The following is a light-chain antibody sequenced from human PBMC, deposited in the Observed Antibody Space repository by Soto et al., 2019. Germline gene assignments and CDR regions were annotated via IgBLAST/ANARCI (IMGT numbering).Light chain of an antibody. J-gene: IGLJ7*01. CDR2: GNS. CDR1: SSNIGAGYD. CDR3: QSYDSSLSGWV. Sequence: QSVLTQPPSVSGAPGQRVTISCTGSSSNIGAGYDVHWYQQRPGTAPKLLIYGNSNRPSGVPDRFSGSKSGTSASLAITGPQAEEGADYYCQSYDSSLSGWVLGGGTQLTVL. V-gene: IGLV1-40*01.